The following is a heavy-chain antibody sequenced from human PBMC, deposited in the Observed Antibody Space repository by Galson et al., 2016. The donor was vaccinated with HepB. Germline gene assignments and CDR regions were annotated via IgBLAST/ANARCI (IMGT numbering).Heavy chain of an antibody. J-gene: IGHJ4*02. V-gene: IGHV4-39*01. Sequence: SETLSLTCSVSGGSVSSYIHYWAWIRQPPGKGLEWIGSIYYTGSTHSGSTYYSPSLKSRVSISVDTSQNQFSLNLRSVSAADTAVYYCARQPNMCTTTCYVDLWGQGTLVTVSS. CDR3: ARQPNMCTTTCYVDL. D-gene: IGHD2-2*01. CDR2: IYYTGSTHSGST. CDR1: GGSVSSYIHY.